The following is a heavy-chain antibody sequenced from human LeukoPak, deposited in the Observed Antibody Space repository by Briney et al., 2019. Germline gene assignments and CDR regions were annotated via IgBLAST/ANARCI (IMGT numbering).Heavy chain of an antibody. CDR2: IWYDGSNK. V-gene: IGHV3-33*06. J-gene: IGHJ4*02. CDR3: AKDYYDSSGTDY. CDR1: GFTFSSYG. D-gene: IGHD3-22*01. Sequence: GGSLRLSCAASGFTFSSYGMHWVRQAPGKGLEWVAVIWYDGSNKYYADSVKGRFTISRDNSKNTLYMQMNSLRAEDTAVYYCAKDYYDSSGTDYWGQGTLVTVSS.